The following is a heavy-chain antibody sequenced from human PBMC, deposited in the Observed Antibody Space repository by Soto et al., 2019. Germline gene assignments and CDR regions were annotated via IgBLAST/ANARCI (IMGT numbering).Heavy chain of an antibody. CDR3: AKDGLERGYGGNSPSDY. V-gene: IGHV3-30*18. Sequence: QVQLVESGGGVVQPGRSLRLSCAASGFTFSSYGMHWVRQAPGKGLEWVAVISYDGSNKYYAHSVKGRFTISRDNSKNTLYLQMNSLRAEDTAVYYCAKDGLERGYGGNSPSDYWGQGTLVTVSS. D-gene: IGHD2-21*02. CDR2: ISYDGSNK. J-gene: IGHJ4*02. CDR1: GFTFSSYG.